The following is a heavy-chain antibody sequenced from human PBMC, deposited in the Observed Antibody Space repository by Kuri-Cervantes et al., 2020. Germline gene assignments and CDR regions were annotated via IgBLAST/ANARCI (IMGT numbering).Heavy chain of an antibody. V-gene: IGHV4-38-2*01. Sequence: SQTFSLTCAVSGYSISSGYYWGWIRQPPGKGLEWIGSIYHSGSTYYNPSLKSRVTISVDTSKNQFSLKLSSVTAADTAVYYCARQGGESYYYYMDVWGKGTTVTVSS. CDR3: ARQGGESYYYYMDV. CDR1: GYSISSGYY. D-gene: IGHD3-16*01. CDR2: IYHSGST. J-gene: IGHJ6*03.